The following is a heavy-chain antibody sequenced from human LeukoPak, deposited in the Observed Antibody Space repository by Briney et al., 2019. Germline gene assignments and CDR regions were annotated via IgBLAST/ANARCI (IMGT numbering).Heavy chain of an antibody. CDR2: TYYNSKWYT. J-gene: IGHJ3*01. Sequence: SQTLSLTCAISGDSVSTASNAWYWIRQSPSRGLEWLGRTYYNSKWYTDYAVSVSGRTTINPDTSRNQLSLQLSFVTPEDTAVYHRVRLNWRRKAFDVWGQGTMVTVSS. CDR3: VRLNWRRKAFDV. CDR1: GDSVSTASNA. V-gene: IGHV6-1*01. D-gene: IGHD1-20*01.